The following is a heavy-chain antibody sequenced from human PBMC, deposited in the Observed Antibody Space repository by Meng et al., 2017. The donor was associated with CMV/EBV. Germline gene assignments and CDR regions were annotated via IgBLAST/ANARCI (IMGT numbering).Heavy chain of an antibody. CDR1: GGTFSSYA. CDR3: ARVCGGSCFDY. V-gene: IGHV1-69*12. Sequence: QVQLVQSGAGLEKPGSSLKVSCKASGGTFSSYAISWVRQAPGKGLEWMGGIITIFGTANYAQKFQGRVTITADESTSTVYMELSSLRSEDTAVYYCARVCGGSCFDYWGQGTLVTGSS. D-gene: IGHD2-15*01. CDR2: IITIFGTA. J-gene: IGHJ4*02.